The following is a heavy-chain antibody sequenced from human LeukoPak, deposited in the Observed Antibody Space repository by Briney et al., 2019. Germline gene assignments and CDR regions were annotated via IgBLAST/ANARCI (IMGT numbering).Heavy chain of an antibody. CDR1: GDSISSGGYS. V-gene: IGHV4-30-4*07. Sequence: SETLSLTCVVSGDSISSGGYSWSWIRQTPGKGLEWIAYIHDSGSTYNNPSLKSRLSISIDTSKNQFSLKLNSVSAADTAVYYCARVVAAAGNNWFDPWGQGTLVTVSS. J-gene: IGHJ5*02. D-gene: IGHD6-13*01. CDR3: ARVVAAAGNNWFDP. CDR2: IHDSGST.